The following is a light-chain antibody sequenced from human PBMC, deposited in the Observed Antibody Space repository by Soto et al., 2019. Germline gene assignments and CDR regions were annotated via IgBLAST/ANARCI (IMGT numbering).Light chain of an antibody. CDR1: QGINNW. CDR2: TTS. V-gene: IGKV1D-12*01. Sequence: DIQMTQSPSSVSASVGDRVTITCRASQGINNWLAWYQQKPGQAPKLLIYTTSSLQSGVPSRFSGSGSGTDFTLTNTSLQPEDVATYYCQQANNFPLNFGGGTKVEIK. J-gene: IGKJ4*01. CDR3: QQANNFPLN.